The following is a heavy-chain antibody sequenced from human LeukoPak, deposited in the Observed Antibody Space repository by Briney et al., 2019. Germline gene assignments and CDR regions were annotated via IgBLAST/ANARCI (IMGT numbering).Heavy chain of an antibody. CDR3: ARDNQSKYRYFDY. J-gene: IGHJ4*02. CDR1: GYTFTSYN. CDR2: INPSGGRT. V-gene: IGHV1-46*01. Sequence: ASVKLSCKASGYTFTSYNMHWVRQAPGQGLEWVGIINPSGGRTAQKFQGRVTTTRDTSTSTVYMELSSLRSEDTAVYYCARDNQSKYRYFDYWGQGTLVTVSS. D-gene: IGHD1-14*01.